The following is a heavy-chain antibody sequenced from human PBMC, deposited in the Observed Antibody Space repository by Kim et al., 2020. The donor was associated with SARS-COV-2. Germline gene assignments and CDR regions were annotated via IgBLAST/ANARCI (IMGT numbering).Heavy chain of an antibody. J-gene: IGHJ4*02. CDR2: IYSGGST. Sequence: GGSLRLSCAASGFIVRNNYMSWVRQAPGKGLEWVSVIYSGGSTYYADSVKGRFTIFRDNSKNTLYLQMNSLRAEDTAVYYCASGVINSYFDFWGQGTLVTVSS. V-gene: IGHV3-66*01. D-gene: IGHD3-10*01. CDR3: ASGVINSYFDF. CDR1: GFIVRNNY.